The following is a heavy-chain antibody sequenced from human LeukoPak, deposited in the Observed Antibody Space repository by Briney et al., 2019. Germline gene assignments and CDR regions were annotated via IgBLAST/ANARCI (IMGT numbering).Heavy chain of an antibody. Sequence: PSETLSLTCTVSGGSISSGSYYWSWIRQPAGKGLEWIGRIYTSGSTNYNPSLKSRVTISVDTSKNQFSLKLSSVTAADTAVYYCARAYFDRGLGYWGQGTLVTVSS. D-gene: IGHD3-9*01. CDR1: GGSISSGSYY. J-gene: IGHJ4*02. V-gene: IGHV4-61*02. CDR3: ARAYFDRGLGY. CDR2: IYTSGST.